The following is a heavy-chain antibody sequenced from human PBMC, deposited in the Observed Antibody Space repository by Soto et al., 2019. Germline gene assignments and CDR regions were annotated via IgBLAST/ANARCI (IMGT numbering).Heavy chain of an antibody. CDR2: INPNSGGT. Sequence: QVQLVQSGAEVKKPGASVKVSCKASGYTFTGYYMHWVRQSPGQGREWMGWINPNSGGTNYAQKFQGRVTMTRDTSISTASMELRRLRSDDTAVYYCERDYDDFCRGWDWFDPWGQGTLVTVSS. D-gene: IGHD3-3*01. CDR1: GYTFTGYY. V-gene: IGHV1-2*02. J-gene: IGHJ5*02. CDR3: ERDYDDFCRGWDWFDP.